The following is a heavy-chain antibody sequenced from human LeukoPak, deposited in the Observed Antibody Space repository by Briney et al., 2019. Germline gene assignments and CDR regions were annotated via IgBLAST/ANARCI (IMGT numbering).Heavy chain of an antibody. CDR1: GYTFTSYG. J-gene: IGHJ4*02. V-gene: IGHV1-69*13. D-gene: IGHD4-17*01. CDR2: IIPIFGTA. Sequence: SVKVSCKASGYTFTSYGISWVRQAPGQGLEWMGGIIPIFGTANYAQKFQGRVTITADESTSTAYMELSSLRSEDTAVYYCARDLVYGDDFDYWGQGTLVTVSS. CDR3: ARDLVYGDDFDY.